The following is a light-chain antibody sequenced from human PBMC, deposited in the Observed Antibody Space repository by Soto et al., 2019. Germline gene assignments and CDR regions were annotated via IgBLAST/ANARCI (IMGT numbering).Light chain of an antibody. CDR3: QQYGTSEII. Sequence: EIVMTQYPDTLSLSPGGRATRSCRASQSVSSRLAWYQQKPGQAPRLLIYDTSSRATGIPDRFSGSGSGTDFTLTISRLEPEDFSVFYCQQYGTSEIIFGQGTRLEIK. J-gene: IGKJ5*01. V-gene: IGKV3-20*01. CDR2: DTS. CDR1: QSVSSR.